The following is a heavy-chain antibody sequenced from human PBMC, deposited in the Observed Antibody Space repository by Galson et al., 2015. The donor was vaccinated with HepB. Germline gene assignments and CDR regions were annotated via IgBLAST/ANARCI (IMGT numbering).Heavy chain of an antibody. V-gene: IGHV3-48*02. CDR3: ARDLPTLTTSEYFQH. D-gene: IGHD4/OR15-4a*01. CDR1: GFTFNSYS. CDR2: ISSSSSTI. Sequence: SLRLSCAASGFTFNSYSMNWVRQAPGKGLEWVSYISSSSSTIYYADSVKGRFTISRDNAKNSLYLQMNSLRDEDTAVYYCARDLPTLTTSEYFQHWGQGTLVTVSS. J-gene: IGHJ1*01.